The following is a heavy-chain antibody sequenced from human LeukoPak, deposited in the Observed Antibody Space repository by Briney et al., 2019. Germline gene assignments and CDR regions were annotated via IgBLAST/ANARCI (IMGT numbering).Heavy chain of an antibody. CDR3: VRDCLGY. V-gene: IGHV3-7*01. CDR2: IKQDGSEK. D-gene: IGHD3-16*01. CDR1: GFTFSSYW. J-gene: IGHJ4*02. Sequence: GGSLRLSCAGSGFTFSSYWMSWVRQAPGKGPEWVANIKQDGSEKNSVASVKGRFTISRDNAKDSLYLQMNSLRAEDTAMYYCVRDCLGYWGQGTLVTVSS.